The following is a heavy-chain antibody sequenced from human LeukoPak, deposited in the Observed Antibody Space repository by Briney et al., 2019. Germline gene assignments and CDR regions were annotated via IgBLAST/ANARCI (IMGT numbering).Heavy chain of an antibody. Sequence: SETLSLTCTVSGGSISSSSYYWGWIRQPPGKGLEWIGSIYYSGSTYYNPSLKSRVTMSVDTSKNQFSLKLSSVTAADTAVYYCARAYDLTDYWGQGTLVTVSS. V-gene: IGHV4-39*07. CDR2: IYYSGST. CDR1: GGSISSSSYY. J-gene: IGHJ4*02. D-gene: IGHD5-12*01. CDR3: ARAYDLTDY.